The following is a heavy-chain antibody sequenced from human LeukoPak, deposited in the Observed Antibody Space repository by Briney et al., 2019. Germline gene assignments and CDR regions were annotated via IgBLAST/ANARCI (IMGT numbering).Heavy chain of an antibody. CDR2: ISSSGSTI. CDR3: ARETTVVTHYFDY. CDR1: GFTFSSYE. J-gene: IGHJ4*02. Sequence: GGSLRLSCAASGFTFSSYEVNWVRQAPGKGLEWVSYISSSGSTIYYADSVKGRFTISRDNAKNSLYLQMNSLRAEDTAVYYCARETTVVTHYFDYWGQGTLVTVSS. D-gene: IGHD4-23*01. V-gene: IGHV3-48*03.